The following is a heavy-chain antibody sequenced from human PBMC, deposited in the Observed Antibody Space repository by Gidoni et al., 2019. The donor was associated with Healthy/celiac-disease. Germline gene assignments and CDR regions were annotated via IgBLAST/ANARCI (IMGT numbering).Heavy chain of an antibody. CDR2: ISSSSSYI. CDR1: GFTCSSDS. V-gene: IGHV3-21*01. D-gene: IGHD2-15*01. CDR3: ARVSHRIGDAFDI. Sequence: EVQLVESGGGLVKPGGALRLSCAASGFTCSSDSMNWVRQAPGKGMEWVSSISSSSSYIYYADSVKGRFTIFRDNAKNSLYLQMNSLRAEDTAVYYCARVSHRIGDAFDIWGQGTMVTVSS. J-gene: IGHJ3*02.